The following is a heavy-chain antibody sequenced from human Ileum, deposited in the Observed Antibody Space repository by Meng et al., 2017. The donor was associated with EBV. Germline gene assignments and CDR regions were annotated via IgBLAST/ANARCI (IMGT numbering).Heavy chain of an antibody. Sequence: QVQLQAAGPGLVKPSGPLSLTCAVSGGSISSSNWWSWVRQPPGKGLEWIGEIYHSGSTNYNPSLKSRVTMSVDKSKNQFSLNLSSVTAADTAVYYCARVGQWLPIDYWGQGTLVTVSS. V-gene: IGHV4-4*02. CDR3: ARVGQWLPIDY. J-gene: IGHJ4*02. D-gene: IGHD6-19*01. CDR2: IYHSGST. CDR1: GGSISSSNW.